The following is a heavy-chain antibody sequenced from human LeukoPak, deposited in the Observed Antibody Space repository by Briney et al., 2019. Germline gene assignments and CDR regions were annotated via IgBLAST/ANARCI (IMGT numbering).Heavy chain of an antibody. CDR3: ASQFWWAAVAGTLDY. V-gene: IGHV3-11*03. CDR2: ISSSSRYT. CDR1: GFTFSDYY. D-gene: IGHD6-19*01. J-gene: IGHJ4*02. Sequence: GGSLRLSCAASGFTFSDYYMAWIRQAPGKGLEWVSYISSSSRYTNYADSMKGRFTISRDNAKNSLYLQMNSLRAEDTAVYYCASQFWWAAVAGTLDYWGQGTLVTVSS.